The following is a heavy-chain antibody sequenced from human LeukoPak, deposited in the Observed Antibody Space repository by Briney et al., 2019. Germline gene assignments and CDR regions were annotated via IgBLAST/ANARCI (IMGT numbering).Heavy chain of an antibody. D-gene: IGHD6-19*01. J-gene: IGHJ4*02. CDR2: IESDGTKE. CDR3: AKEGSGSYYLDY. V-gene: IGHV3-30*02. Sequence: GRSLRLFCAASGFRFSSYDIHWVRQAPGKGLEWVTFIESDGTKEYYADSVKGRFTISRDNSKNTVYVQMNTLRAEDTAVYYCAKEGSGSYYLDYWGQGTVVTVSS. CDR1: GFRFSSYD.